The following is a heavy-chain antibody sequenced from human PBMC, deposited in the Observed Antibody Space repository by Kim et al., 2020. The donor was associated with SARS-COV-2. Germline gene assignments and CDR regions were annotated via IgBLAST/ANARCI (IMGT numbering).Heavy chain of an antibody. CDR3: GRGQQLVDY. Sequence: GSTSHAQKFQGRVTMTRDTSTSTVYMELSSLRSEDTAVYYCGRGQQLVDYWGQGTLVTVSS. D-gene: IGHD6-13*01. CDR2: GST. J-gene: IGHJ4*02. V-gene: IGHV1-46*01.